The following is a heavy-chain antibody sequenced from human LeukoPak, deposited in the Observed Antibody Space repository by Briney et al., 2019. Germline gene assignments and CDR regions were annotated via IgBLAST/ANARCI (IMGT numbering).Heavy chain of an antibody. CDR3: ARNSYTYYYGSGSYSNFDY. D-gene: IGHD3-10*01. Sequence: PSETLSLTCTVSGGSISSSSYYWGWIRQPPGKGLEWIGSIYYSGSTYYNPSLKSRVTISVDTSKNQFSLKLSSVTAADTAVYYCARNSYTYYYGSGSYSNFDYWGQGTLVTVSS. V-gene: IGHV4-39*07. CDR1: GGSISSSSYY. J-gene: IGHJ4*02. CDR2: IYYSGST.